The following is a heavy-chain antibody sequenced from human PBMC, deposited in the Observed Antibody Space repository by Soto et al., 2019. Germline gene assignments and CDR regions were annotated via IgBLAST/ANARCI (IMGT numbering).Heavy chain of an antibody. CDR1: GGSISSGDHY. CDR3: ARGRGYGYGIDY. V-gene: IGHV4-30-4*01. CDR2: IQYGAST. J-gene: IGHJ4*02. D-gene: IGHD5-18*01. Sequence: SETLSLSGTVSGGSISSGDHYWSWLRQPPGKGLESIVYIQYGASTYYNPSLTSRTTISVDTSKNQFSLMLRSVTAADTAVSYCARGRGYGYGIDYWGQGTLVTVSS.